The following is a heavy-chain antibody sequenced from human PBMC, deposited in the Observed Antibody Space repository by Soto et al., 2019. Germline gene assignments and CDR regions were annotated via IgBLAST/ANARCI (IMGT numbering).Heavy chain of an antibody. CDR2: INPASGHT. CDR1: GYTFTTYA. J-gene: IGHJ6*02. Sequence: QVQLVQSGAEVKKPGASVKVSCNASGYTFTTYALHWVRQAPGQRPEWMGWINPASGHTKYSKKFQDRVTITRDTSARTGYMELGSLRSEDTAVYYCGRSVVGATGEILYNAMDVWGQGTTVTVSS. CDR3: GRSVVGATGEILYNAMDV. D-gene: IGHD1-26*01. V-gene: IGHV1-3*01.